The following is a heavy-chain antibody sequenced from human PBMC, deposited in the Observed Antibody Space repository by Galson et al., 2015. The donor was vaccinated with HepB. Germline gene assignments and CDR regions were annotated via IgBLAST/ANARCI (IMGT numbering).Heavy chain of an antibody. V-gene: IGHV2-5*02. J-gene: IGHJ4*02. CDR3: ALSSAFIVATPFDY. Sequence: PALVKPTQPLTLTCTFSGVSLSTRGVGGGWICQPPGKALEWLALIYWDDDKRYSPSLKSRLTITKDTSKNQVVLTMPNMDPVDTATYYCALSSAFIVATPFDYWGQGTLVTVSS. CDR2: IYWDDDK. CDR1: GVSLSTRGVG. D-gene: IGHD5-12*01.